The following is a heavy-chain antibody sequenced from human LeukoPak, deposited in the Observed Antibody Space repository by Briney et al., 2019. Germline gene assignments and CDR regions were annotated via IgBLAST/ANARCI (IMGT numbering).Heavy chain of an antibody. Sequence: GGSLRLSCAASGFTFSSYGLNWVRQAPGKGLEWVSSISSSSSYIYYADSVKDRFTISRDNAKNSLFLQMNSLRAEDTAVYYCAGATSDVSYFDYWGQGTLVTVS. J-gene: IGHJ4*02. CDR1: GFTFSSYG. D-gene: IGHD3-16*01. CDR2: ISSSSSYI. V-gene: IGHV3-21*01. CDR3: AGATSDVSYFDY.